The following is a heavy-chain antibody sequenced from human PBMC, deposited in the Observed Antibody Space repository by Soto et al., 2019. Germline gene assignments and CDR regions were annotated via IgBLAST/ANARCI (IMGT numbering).Heavy chain of an antibody. CDR3: ARGTIVARQHLYY. CDR1: GFTFSSYA. Sequence: QVQLVESGGGVVQPGKSLRLSCAASGFTFSSYAMHWARQAPGKVLEWVTVISIRGGDEYYAESVRGRFTISRDDSKNTLYLQMDSLRVEDTAVYYCARGTIVARQHLYYWGQGTLVTVSS. D-gene: IGHD6-6*01. V-gene: IGHV3-30*03. J-gene: IGHJ4*02. CDR2: ISIRGGDE.